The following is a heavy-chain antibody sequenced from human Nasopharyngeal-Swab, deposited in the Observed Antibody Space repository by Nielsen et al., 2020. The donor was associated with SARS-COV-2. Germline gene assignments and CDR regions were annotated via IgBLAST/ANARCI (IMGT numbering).Heavy chain of an antibody. V-gene: IGHV3-23*01. CDR2: IINSGGST. Sequence: GESLKISCAASEFTFSSYWMSWVRQAPGGRLEWVSGIINSGGSTEYADSVKGRFTISRDNSRNTLFLQMNSLRAEDTAVYYCAKAHGNSWYSSLDYWGQGTLVTVSS. J-gene: IGHJ4*02. D-gene: IGHD6-13*01. CDR3: AKAHGNSWYSSLDY. CDR1: EFTFSSYW.